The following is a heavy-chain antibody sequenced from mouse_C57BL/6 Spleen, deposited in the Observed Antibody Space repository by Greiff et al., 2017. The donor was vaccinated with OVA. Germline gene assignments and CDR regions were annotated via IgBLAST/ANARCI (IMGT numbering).Heavy chain of an antibody. J-gene: IGHJ4*01. CDR2: IYPGDGDT. CDR1: GYAFSSYW. V-gene: IGHV1-80*01. D-gene: IGHD1-1*01. Sequence: VQLQQSGAELVKPGASVKISCKASGYAFSSYWMNWVKQRPGKGLEWIGQIYPGDGDTNYNGKFKGKATLTADKSSSTAYMQLSSLTSEDSAVYFCARTVVDLYYAMDYWGQGTSVTVSS. CDR3: ARTVVDLYYAMDY.